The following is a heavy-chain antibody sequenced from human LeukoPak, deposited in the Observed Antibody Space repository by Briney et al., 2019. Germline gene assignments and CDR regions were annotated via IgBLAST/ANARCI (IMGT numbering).Heavy chain of an antibody. CDR2: ISSSGSTI. D-gene: IGHD5-12*01. CDR3: ARDLSGYAYYFDY. V-gene: IGHV3-11*01. J-gene: IGHJ4*02. Sequence: TGGSLRLSCAASGFTFSDYYMSWIRQAPGKGLEWVSYISSSGSTIYYADSVKGRFTISRDNAKNSLYLQMNSLRAEDTAMYYCARDLSGYAYYFDYWGQGTLVTVSS. CDR1: GFTFSDYY.